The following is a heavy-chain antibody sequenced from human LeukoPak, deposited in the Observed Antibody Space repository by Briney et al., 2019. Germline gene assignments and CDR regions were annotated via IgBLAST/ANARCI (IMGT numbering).Heavy chain of an antibody. CDR3: ATAGYSSVPGAFDI. D-gene: IGHD6-19*01. J-gene: IGHJ3*02. V-gene: IGHV4-34*01. Sequence: SETLSLTCAVYGGSFSGYYWSWIRQPPGKGLEWIGEINHSGSTNYNPPLKSRVTISVDTSKNQFSLKLSSVTAADTAVYYCATAGYSSVPGAFDIWGQGTMVTVSS. CDR1: GGSFSGYY. CDR2: INHSGST.